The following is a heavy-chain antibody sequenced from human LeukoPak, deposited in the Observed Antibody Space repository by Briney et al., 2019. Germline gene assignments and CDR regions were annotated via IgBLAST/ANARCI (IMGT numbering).Heavy chain of an antibody. CDR3: AKGRLLRELTPGDY. CDR1: GFTFSSYG. J-gene: IGHJ4*02. V-gene: IGHV3-30*18. D-gene: IGHD1-26*01. Sequence: GGSLRLSCAASGFTFSSYGMHWVRQAPGKGLEWVAVISYDGSNKYYADSVKGRFTISRDNSKNTLYLQMNSLRAEDTAVYYCAKGRLLRELTPGDYWGQGTLVTVSS. CDR2: ISYDGSNK.